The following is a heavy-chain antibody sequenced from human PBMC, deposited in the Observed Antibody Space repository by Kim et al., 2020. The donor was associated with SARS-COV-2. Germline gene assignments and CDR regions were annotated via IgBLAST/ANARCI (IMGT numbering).Heavy chain of an antibody. Sequence: RSRFTSSRDNTKNTMYLQMSSLRAEDTAVYYCATRDPAYYDSSGYYAFEIWGQGTMVTVSS. V-gene: IGHV3-23*01. J-gene: IGHJ3*02. D-gene: IGHD3-22*01. CDR3: ATRDPAYYDSSGYYAFEI.